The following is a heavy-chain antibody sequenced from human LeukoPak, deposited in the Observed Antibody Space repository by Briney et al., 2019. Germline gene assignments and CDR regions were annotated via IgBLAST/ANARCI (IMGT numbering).Heavy chain of an antibody. CDR2: INHSGST. CDR1: GGSFSGYY. Sequence: SETLSLTCAVYGGSFSGYYWSWIRQPAGKGLKWIGEINHSGSTNYNPSLKSRVTISVDTSKNQFSLKLSSVTAADTAVYYCARGPLYAPLDAFDIWGQGTMVTVSS. V-gene: IGHV4-34*01. CDR3: ARGPLYAPLDAFDI. J-gene: IGHJ3*02. D-gene: IGHD3-16*01.